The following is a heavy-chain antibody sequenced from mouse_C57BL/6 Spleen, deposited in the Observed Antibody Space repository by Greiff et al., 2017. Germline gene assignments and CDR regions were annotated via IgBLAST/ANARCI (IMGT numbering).Heavy chain of an antibody. CDR3: ARDYDYDDYYAMDY. V-gene: IGHV5-4*01. CDR1: GFTFSSYA. Sequence: EVHLVESGGGLVKPGGSLKLSCAASGFTFSSYAMSWVRQTPEKRLEWVATISDGGSYTYYPDNVKGRFTISRDNAKNNLYLQMSHLKSEDTAMYYCARDYDYDDYYAMDYWGQGPSVTVSS. CDR2: ISDGGSYT. J-gene: IGHJ4*01. D-gene: IGHD2-4*01.